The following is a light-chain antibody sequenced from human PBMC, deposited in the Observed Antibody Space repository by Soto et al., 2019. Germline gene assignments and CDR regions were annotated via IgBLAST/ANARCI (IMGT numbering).Light chain of an antibody. Sequence: QPVLTQSPSASASLGASVKLTCTLSSGHSTYAIAWHQQQPETGPRYLMKLNSDGSHSKGDAIPDRFSGSSSRAVRSLTMSRVQYEDEADCCCQSCGTGIQVFGGGTKLTVL. CDR3: QSCGTGIQV. J-gene: IGLJ3*02. CDR1: SGHSTYA. CDR2: LNSDGSH. V-gene: IGLV4-69*01.